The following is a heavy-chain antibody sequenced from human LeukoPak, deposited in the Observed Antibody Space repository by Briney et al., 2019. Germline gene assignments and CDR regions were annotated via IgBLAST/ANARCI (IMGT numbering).Heavy chain of an antibody. CDR3: ARVRVYYYGSGSYDY. CDR2: INHSGST. D-gene: IGHD3-10*01. V-gene: IGHV4-34*01. CDR1: GGSFSGYY. J-gene: IGHJ4*02. Sequence: SETLSLTCAVYGGSFSGYYWSWIRQPPGKGLEWIGEINHSGSTNYNPSLKSRVTISVDTSKNQFSLKLSSMTAADTAVYYCARVRVYYYGSGSYDYWGQGTLVTVSS.